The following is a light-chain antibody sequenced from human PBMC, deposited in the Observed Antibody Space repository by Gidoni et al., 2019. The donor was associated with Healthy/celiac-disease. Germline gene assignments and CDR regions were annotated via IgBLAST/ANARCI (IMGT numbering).Light chain of an antibody. CDR1: QSLSSW. Sequence: DIQMTQSPSTLSASVGDRVTITCRASQSLSSWLAWYQQKPGKAPKLLIYKASSLESGVPSRFSGSGSGTEFTLTISRLQPDDFATYYCQQYNSYTWTFGQGTKVEIK. CDR2: KAS. J-gene: IGKJ1*01. CDR3: QQYNSYTWT. V-gene: IGKV1-5*03.